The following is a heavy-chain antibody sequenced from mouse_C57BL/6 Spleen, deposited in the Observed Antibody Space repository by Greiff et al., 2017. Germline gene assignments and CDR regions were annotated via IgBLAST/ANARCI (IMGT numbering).Heavy chain of an antibody. J-gene: IGHJ4*01. V-gene: IGHV1-22*01. CDR3: ARRGSYYGSSSDYYAMDY. CDR1: GYTFTDYN. Sequence: VQLQQSGPELVKPGASVKMSCKASGYTFTDYNMHWVKQSHGQSLEWIGYINPNNGGTSYNQKFKGKATLTVNKSSSTAYMELRSLTSEDSAVYYCARRGSYYGSSSDYYAMDYWGQGTSVTVSS. D-gene: IGHD1-1*01. CDR2: INPNNGGT.